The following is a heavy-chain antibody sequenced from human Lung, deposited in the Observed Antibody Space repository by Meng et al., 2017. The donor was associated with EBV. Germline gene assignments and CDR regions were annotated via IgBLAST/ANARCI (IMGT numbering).Heavy chain of an antibody. Sequence: QVQLVQSVFELKKPGVSLTVSCKASGYTFINYAMNWVRQAPGQGLEWMGWINTNTGNPTYAQGFTRRFVFSLDTSFRTAYLQISSLKAEDTAVYYCARVAPSGYRYFDYWGQGTLVTVSS. CDR3: ARVAPSGYRYFDY. D-gene: IGHD3-3*01. CDR1: GYTFINYA. J-gene: IGHJ4*02. CDR2: INTNTGNP. V-gene: IGHV7-4-1*02.